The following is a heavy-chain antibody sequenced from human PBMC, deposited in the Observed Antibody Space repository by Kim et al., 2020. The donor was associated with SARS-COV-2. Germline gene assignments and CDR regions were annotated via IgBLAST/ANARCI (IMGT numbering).Heavy chain of an antibody. J-gene: IGHJ4*02. D-gene: IGHD4-17*01. V-gene: IGHV3-23*01. CDR3: AKHHPPQRWTY. Sequence: TYYADSVKGRFTISRDNSKNTLYLQMNSLRAEDTAVYYCAKHHPPQRWTYWGQGTLVTVSS. CDR2: T.